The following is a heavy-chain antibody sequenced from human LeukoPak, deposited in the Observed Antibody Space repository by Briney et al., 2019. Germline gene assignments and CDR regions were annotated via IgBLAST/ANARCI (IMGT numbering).Heavy chain of an antibody. V-gene: IGHV3-48*04. CDR1: GFTFSSYS. CDR2: ISGTGNTK. J-gene: IGHJ4*02. CDR3: ARPRYGGNSGEFDS. D-gene: IGHD4-23*01. Sequence: GESLRLSCAASGFTFSSYSMNWVRQAPGKGLEWASYISGTGNTKYYADSVKGRFTISRDNAKNSLFLQMNSLRVEDTAVYYCARPRYGGNSGEFDSWGQGTLVTVSS.